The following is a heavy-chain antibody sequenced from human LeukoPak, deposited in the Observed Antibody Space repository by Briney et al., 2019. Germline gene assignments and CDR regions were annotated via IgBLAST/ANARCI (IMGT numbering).Heavy chain of an antibody. V-gene: IGHV3-53*01. CDR3: ASARESCIGSTCYEYFHH. Sequence: GGSLRLSCAASGFTVTTKTMAWVRQAPGRGLEWVSVFYSPGSTYYADSVHGRFTISRDTSLNTLFLQMNSLRVEDMAVYYCASARESCIGSTCYEYFHHWGQGTPLRVSS. D-gene: IGHD3-22*01. CDR1: GFTVTTKT. J-gene: IGHJ1*01. CDR2: FYSPGST.